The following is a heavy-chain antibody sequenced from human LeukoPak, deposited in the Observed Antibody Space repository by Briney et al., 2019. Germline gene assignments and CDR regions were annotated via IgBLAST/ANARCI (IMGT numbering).Heavy chain of an antibody. V-gene: IGHV1-69*05. CDR1: GGTFSSYA. D-gene: IGHD3-3*01. Sequence: SVKVSCKASGGTFSSYAISWVRQATGQGLEWMGRIIPIFGTANYAQKFQGRVTITTDESTSTAYMELSSLRSEDTAVYYCARSGQYYDFWSGRFGYMDVWGKGTTVTVSS. J-gene: IGHJ6*03. CDR2: IIPIFGTA. CDR3: ARSGQYYDFWSGRFGYMDV.